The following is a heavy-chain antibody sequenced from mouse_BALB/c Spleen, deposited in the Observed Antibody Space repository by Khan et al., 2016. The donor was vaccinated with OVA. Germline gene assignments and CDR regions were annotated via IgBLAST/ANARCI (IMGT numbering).Heavy chain of an antibody. CDR2: INTETGEP. Sequence: QIQLVQSGPELKKPGETVKISCKASGYTFTDYSMHWLKQAPGKGLKWMGWINTETGEPTYADDFKGRFAFSLETSASPAYLQINNLKNEDTATYFCDRGYYGSWGQGTLVTVSA. V-gene: IGHV9-2-1*01. CDR1: GYTFTDYS. D-gene: IGHD1-1*01. CDR3: DRGYYGS. J-gene: IGHJ3*01.